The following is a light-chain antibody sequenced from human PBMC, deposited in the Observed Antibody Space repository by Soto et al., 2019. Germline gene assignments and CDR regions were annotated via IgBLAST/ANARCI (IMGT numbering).Light chain of an antibody. Sequence: QSVLTQPPSVSAAPGQKVTISCSGSSSNIGNNYVSWYQQFPGTAPKLLIYDNDKRPSGIPDRFSGSKSGTSATLGITGLQTGDEADYYCGTWDSSMSAVFGTGTKLTVL. J-gene: IGLJ1*01. CDR2: DND. CDR1: SSNIGNNY. V-gene: IGLV1-51*01. CDR3: GTWDSSMSAV.